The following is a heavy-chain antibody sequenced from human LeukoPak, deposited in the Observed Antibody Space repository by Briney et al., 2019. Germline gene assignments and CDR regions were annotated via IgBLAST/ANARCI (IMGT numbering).Heavy chain of an antibody. V-gene: IGHV1-18*01. Sequence: ASVKVSCKASGYTFTSYGISWVRQAPGQGLKWMGWISAYNGNTNYAQKFQGRVTMTRDTSTSTVYMELSSLRSEDTAVFYCARGHYYDSSGYYLPPDYWGQGTLVTVSS. CDR3: ARGHYYDSSGYYLPPDY. CDR2: ISAYNGNT. J-gene: IGHJ4*02. D-gene: IGHD3-22*01. CDR1: GYTFTSYG.